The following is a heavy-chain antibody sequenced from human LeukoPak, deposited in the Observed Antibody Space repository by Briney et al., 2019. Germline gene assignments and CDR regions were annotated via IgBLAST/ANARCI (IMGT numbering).Heavy chain of an antibody. J-gene: IGHJ4*02. CDR1: GYTFTGYY. CDR2: INPNSGGT. V-gene: IGHV1-2*02. CDR3: ARDSAGYTSGWTFFDY. D-gene: IGHD6-19*01. Sequence: ASVKVSCKASGYTFTGYYMHWVRQAPGHGLEWMGWINPNSGGTNYAQKFQGRVTMTRDTSISTAYMEVSRLRSDDTAVYHCARDSAGYTSGWTFFDYWGQGTLVTVSS.